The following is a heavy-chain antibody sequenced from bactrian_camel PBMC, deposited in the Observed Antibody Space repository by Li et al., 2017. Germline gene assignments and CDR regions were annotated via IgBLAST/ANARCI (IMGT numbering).Heavy chain of an antibody. CDR1: GYIYAGHC. J-gene: IGHJ4*01. CDR2: IYTGTGGG. D-gene: IGHD4*01. V-gene: IGHV3-3*01. Sequence: HVQLVESGGGSVQAGGSLRLACTLSGYIYAGHCLGWFRQAPGKEREAVAAIYTGTGGGVYADSVKGRFSISQDEVRSTMYLSMDSLKPEDTAMYYCTADTSKATLATIAQYAAYEGQGTQVTVS.